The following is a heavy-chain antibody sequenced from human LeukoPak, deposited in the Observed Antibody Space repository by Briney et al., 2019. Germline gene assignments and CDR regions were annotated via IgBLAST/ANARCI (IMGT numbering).Heavy chain of an antibody. CDR3: ARDARSNYFDY. CDR1: GGSISSGGYS. CDR2: IYHSGST. V-gene: IGHV4-30-2*01. J-gene: IGHJ4*02. Sequence: SETLSLTCAVSGGSISSGGYSWSWIRQPPGEGLEWIGYIYHSGSTYYNPSLKSRVTISVDRSKNQFSLKLSSVTAADTAVYYCARDARSNYFDYWGQGTLVTVSS. D-gene: IGHD3-10*01.